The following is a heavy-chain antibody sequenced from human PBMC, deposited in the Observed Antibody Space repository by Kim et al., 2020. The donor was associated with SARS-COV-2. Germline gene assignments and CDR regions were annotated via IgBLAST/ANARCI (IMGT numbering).Heavy chain of an antibody. D-gene: IGHD2-2*01. V-gene: IGHV3-23*01. CDR1: GFTFSSYA. J-gene: IGHJ6*03. Sequence: GGSLRLSCAASGFTFSSYAMSWVRQAPGKGLEWVSAISGSGGSTYYADSVKGRFTISRDNSKNTLYLQMNSLRAEDTAVYYCARLPAAIYYYYYMDVWGKGTTVTVSS. CDR2: ISGSGGST. CDR3: ARLPAAIYYYYYMDV.